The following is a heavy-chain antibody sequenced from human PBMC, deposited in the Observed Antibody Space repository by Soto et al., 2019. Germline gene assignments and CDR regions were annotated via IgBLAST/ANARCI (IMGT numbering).Heavy chain of an antibody. V-gene: IGHV1-18*01. CDR1: GYTFTSYG. D-gene: IGHD2-15*01. CDR3: AREGVSGYCSGGSCRGAFDI. CDR2: ISAYNGNT. Sequence: GASVKVSCKASGYTFTSYGISWVRQAPGQGLEWMGWISAYNGNTNYAQKLQGRVTMTTDTSTSTAYMGLRSLRSDDTAVYYCAREGVSGYCSGGSCRGAFDIWGQGTMVTVSS. J-gene: IGHJ3*02.